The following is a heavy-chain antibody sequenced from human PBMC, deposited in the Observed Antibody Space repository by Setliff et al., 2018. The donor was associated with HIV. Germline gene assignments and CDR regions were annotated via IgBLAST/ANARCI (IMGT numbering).Heavy chain of an antibody. Sequence: PGESLKISCVTSGFTFTSHSMNWVRLRPGKGLEWVASISGSGTYTHYADSVEGRFTISKDNAKNSLYLQMNSLRTEDTAVYYCGRGGGPELDYWGQGTLVTVSS. CDR2: ISGSGTYT. CDR3: GRGGGPELDY. D-gene: IGHD1-1*01. J-gene: IGHJ4*02. V-gene: IGHV3-21*04. CDR1: GFTFTSHS.